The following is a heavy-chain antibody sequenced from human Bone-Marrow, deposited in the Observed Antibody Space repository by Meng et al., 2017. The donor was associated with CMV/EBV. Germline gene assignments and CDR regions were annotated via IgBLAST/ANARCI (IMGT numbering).Heavy chain of an antibody. CDR1: GFTSSSYG. CDR3: AKDRNDYGDYYYGMDV. V-gene: IGHV3-30*02. D-gene: IGHD4-17*01. CDR2: IRYDGSNK. Sequence: GESRKISCAASGFTSSSYGMHWVRQAPGKGLEWVALIRYDGSNKYYADSVKGRFTISRDNSKNTLYLQMNSLRAEDTAVYYCAKDRNDYGDYYYGMDVWGQGTTVTVSS. J-gene: IGHJ6*02.